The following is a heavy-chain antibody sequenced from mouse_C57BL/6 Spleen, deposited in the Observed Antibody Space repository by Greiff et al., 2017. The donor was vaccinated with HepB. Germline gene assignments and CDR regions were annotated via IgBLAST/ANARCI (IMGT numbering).Heavy chain of an antibody. CDR1: GYTFTSYW. V-gene: IGHV1-64*01. J-gene: IGHJ2*01. Sequence: QVQLQQPGAELVKPGASVKLSCKASGYTFTSYWMHWVKQRPGQGLEWIGMIHPNSGSTNYNEKFKSKATLTVDKSSSTAYMQLSSLTSEDSAVYYCARWSGYYDFDYWGQGTTLTVSS. D-gene: IGHD2-3*01. CDR3: ARWSGYYDFDY. CDR2: IHPNSGST.